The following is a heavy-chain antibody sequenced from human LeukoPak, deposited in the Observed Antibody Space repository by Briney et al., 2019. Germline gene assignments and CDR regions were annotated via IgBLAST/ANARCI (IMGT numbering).Heavy chain of an antibody. J-gene: IGHJ4*02. CDR2: VSGTSEYI. CDR3: ARWYSSGWYSDY. CDR1: GASISRSSDY. V-gene: IGHV3-21*06. Sequence: ETLSLTCTVSGASISRSSDYWGWVRQAPGKGPEWVSSVSGTSEYIYYADSVRGRFTISRDNAKNTVYLQMNSLRAEDTAVHYCARWYSSGWYSDYWGQGTLVTVSS. D-gene: IGHD6-19*01.